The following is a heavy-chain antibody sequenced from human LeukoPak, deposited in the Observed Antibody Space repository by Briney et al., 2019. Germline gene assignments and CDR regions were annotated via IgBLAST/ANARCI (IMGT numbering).Heavy chain of an antibody. V-gene: IGHV4-39*07. CDR3: ATTTDFSSGYDKFDF. CDR1: GGSISVSNYY. CDR2: IYYSGTT. D-gene: IGHD3-3*01. Sequence: PETLSLTCIVAGGSISVSNYYWGWIRQSPGKGLEWIGSIYYSGTTYFNPSLKSRVTISVDTSKNQFSLKLSSVTAADTALYYCATTTDFSSGYDKFDFWGQGTMVTVSS. J-gene: IGHJ3*01.